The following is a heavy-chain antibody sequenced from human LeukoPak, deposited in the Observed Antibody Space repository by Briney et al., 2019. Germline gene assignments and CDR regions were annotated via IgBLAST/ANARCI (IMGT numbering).Heavy chain of an antibody. J-gene: IGHJ4*02. D-gene: IGHD3-22*01. CDR3: ARPITTYYYDSSGPFEY. Sequence: PGRSLRLSCAASGFTFITSAMHWVRQGPGKGLEGVAVISYDGVNIYYADSVKGRFTISRDNSKNTLYLQMHSLRAEDTAVYYCARPITTYYYDSSGPFEYWGQGTLVTVSS. V-gene: IGHV3-30*04. CDR1: GFTFITSA. CDR2: ISYDGVNI.